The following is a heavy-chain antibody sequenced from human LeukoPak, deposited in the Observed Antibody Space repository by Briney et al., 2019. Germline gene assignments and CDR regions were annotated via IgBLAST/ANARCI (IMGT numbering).Heavy chain of an antibody. CDR3: AKSNYDSSGYYRSDAFDI. CDR1: GFTFDDHA. J-gene: IGHJ3*02. CDR2: ISWNSGSI. D-gene: IGHD3-22*01. Sequence: GGSLRLSCAASGFTFDDHAMHWVRQAPGKGLEWVSGISWNSGSIGYADSVKGRFTISRDNAKNSLYLQMNSLRAEDTALYYCAKSNYDSSGYYRSDAFDIWGQGTMVTVSS. V-gene: IGHV3-9*01.